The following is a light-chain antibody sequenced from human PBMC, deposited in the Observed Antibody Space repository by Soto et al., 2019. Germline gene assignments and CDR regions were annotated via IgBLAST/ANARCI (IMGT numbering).Light chain of an antibody. J-gene: IGLJ3*02. CDR2: DIS. Sequence: QAVVTQEPSLTVSPGGTVTLTCGSSTGAVTSGHYPYWFQQKPGQAPRTLIYDISKKHSWTPARFSGSLLGGKAALTLSGAQPEDEAEYYCLVSYSGARVFGGGTKLTVL. V-gene: IGLV7-46*01. CDR1: TGAVTSGHY. CDR3: LVSYSGARV.